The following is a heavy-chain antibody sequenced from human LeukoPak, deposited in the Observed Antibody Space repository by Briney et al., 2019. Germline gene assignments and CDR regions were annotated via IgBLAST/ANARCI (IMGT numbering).Heavy chain of an antibody. CDR1: GFTVSSNY. D-gene: IGHD3-16*02. CDR3: AKRAHYDYVWGSYRYKDY. CDR2: ISGSGGST. Sequence: GGSLRLSCAASGFTVSSNYMSWVRQAPGKGLEWVSAISGSGGSTYYADSVKGRFTISRDNSKNTLYLQMNSLRAEDTAVYYCAKRAHYDYVWGSYRYKDYWGQGTLVTVSS. V-gene: IGHV3-23*01. J-gene: IGHJ4*02.